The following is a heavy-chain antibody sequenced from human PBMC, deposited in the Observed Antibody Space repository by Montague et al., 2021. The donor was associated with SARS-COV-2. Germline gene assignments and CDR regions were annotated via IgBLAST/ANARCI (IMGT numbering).Heavy chain of an antibody. CDR1: GFSLSNAKMG. J-gene: IGHJ6*02. CDR3: ARMGNFYYYGMDV. CDR2: IFSNDEK. Sequence: PALVKPTQTLTLTCTVSGFSLSNAKMGVSWIRQPPGKALEWLAHIFSNDEKSYSTSLKSRLTISKDTSKSQVVLTMTNMDPVDTATYYCARMGNFYYYGMDVWGQGTTVTVSS. V-gene: IGHV2-26*01. D-gene: IGHD3-10*01.